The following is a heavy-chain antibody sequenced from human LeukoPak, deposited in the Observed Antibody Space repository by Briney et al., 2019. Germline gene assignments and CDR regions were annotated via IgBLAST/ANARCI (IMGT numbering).Heavy chain of an antibody. CDR2: ISSSSSYI. D-gene: IGHD3-22*01. CDR1: GFTFSSYS. CDR3: ARGGKEGITMIVT. Sequence: PGGSLRLSCAASGFTFSSYSMNWVRQAPGKGLEWVSSISSSSSYIYYADSVKGRFTISRDNAKNSLYLQMNSLRAEDTAVYYCARGGKEGITMIVTWGQGTLVTVSS. V-gene: IGHV3-21*01. J-gene: IGHJ5*02.